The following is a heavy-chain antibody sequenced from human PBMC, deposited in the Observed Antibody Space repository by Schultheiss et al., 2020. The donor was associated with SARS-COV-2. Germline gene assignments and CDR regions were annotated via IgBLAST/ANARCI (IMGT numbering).Heavy chain of an antibody. CDR3: ARLGCSSTSCYTTDY. CDR2: IRQDGTYK. J-gene: IGHJ4*02. CDR1: GFTFNSYG. Sequence: GGSLRLSCAASGFTFNSYGLHWVRQAPGKGLEWVAFIRQDGTYKYHADSVKGRFTISRDNAKNSLYLQMNSLRDEDTAVYYCARLGCSSTSCYTTDYWGQGTLVTVSS. V-gene: IGHV3-33*08. D-gene: IGHD2-2*02.